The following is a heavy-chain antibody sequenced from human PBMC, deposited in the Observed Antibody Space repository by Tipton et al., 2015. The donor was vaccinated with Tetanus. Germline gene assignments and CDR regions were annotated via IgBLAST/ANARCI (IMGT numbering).Heavy chain of an antibody. CDR1: GGSISGYF. CDR3: ARYHCTGTTCQHLDH. Sequence: TLSLTCTVSGGSISGYFWTWIRQPPGKGLECIGYVYYTGSTNHNPPFESRVTTSVDTSKNQISLKLRSVTAADTAVYYCARYHCTGTTCQHLDHWGQGTLVTVSS. V-gene: IGHV4-59*01. CDR2: VYYTGST. D-gene: IGHD2-8*02. J-gene: IGHJ4*01.